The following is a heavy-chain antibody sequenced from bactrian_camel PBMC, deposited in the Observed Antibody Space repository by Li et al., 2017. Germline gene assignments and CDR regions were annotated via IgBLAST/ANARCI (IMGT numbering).Heavy chain of an antibody. V-gene: IGHV3S42*01. J-gene: IGHJ4*01. Sequence: VQLVESGGGLVQPGGSLRLFCAASGFTFSDFGMSWVRQAPGKEREGVVSIDTDGKTSVADAVKGRFTISRDNAKSTVYLQMNSLKSEDTDVYFCAADQILRAGPCSASYWGQGTQVTVS. CDR2: IDTDGKT. CDR3: AADQILRAGPCSASY. CDR1: GFTFSDFG. D-gene: IGHD5*01.